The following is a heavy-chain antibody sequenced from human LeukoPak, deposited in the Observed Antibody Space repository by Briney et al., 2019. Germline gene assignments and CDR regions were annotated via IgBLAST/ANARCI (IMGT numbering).Heavy chain of an antibody. V-gene: IGHV3-30-3*01. CDR1: EFTFSSYA. CDR3: AREWDFEA. CDR2: ISYDGSNK. J-gene: IGHJ6*02. Sequence: GGSLRLSCAASEFTFSSYAMHWVRQAPGKGLEWVAVISYDGSNKHYADSVKGRFTISRDNSKNTLYLQMNSLRAEDTAVYYCAREWDFEAWGQGTTVTVS. D-gene: IGHD1-26*01.